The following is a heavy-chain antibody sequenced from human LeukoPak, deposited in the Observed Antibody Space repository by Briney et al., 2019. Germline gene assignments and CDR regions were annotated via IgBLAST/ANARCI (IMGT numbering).Heavy chain of an antibody. V-gene: IGHV3-30-3*02. J-gene: IGHJ4*02. CDR2: ISYDGSNK. D-gene: IGHD3-22*01. CDR1: GVTFSSYA. CDR3: ANEPEYYYDSSGYSLDY. Sequence: PGGSLRLSCAASGVTFSSYAMHWVRQAPGKGLEWVAVISYDGSNKYYADSVKGRFTISRDNSKNTLYLQMNSLRAEDTAVYYCANEPEYYYDSSGYSLDYWGQGTLVTVSS.